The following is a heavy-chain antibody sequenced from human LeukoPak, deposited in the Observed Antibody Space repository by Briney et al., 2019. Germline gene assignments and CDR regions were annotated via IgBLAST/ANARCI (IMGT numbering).Heavy chain of an antibody. Sequence: SETLSLTCTVSGGSISSSSYYWGWIRQPPGKGLEWIGSIYYSGSTYYNPSLKSRVTISVDTSKNQFSLKLSSVTAADTAVYYCAGGRDTAMVRKLLPEGGTPGDYWGQGTLVTVSS. D-gene: IGHD5-18*01. CDR1: GGSISSSSYY. V-gene: IGHV4-39*01. CDR2: IYYSGST. J-gene: IGHJ4*02. CDR3: AGGRDTAMVRKLLPEGGTPGDY.